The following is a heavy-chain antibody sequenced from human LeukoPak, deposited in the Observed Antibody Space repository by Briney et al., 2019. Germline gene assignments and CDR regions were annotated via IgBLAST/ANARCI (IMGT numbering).Heavy chain of an antibody. CDR3: SRVGSGSDYWCVP. CDR2: INPNSGGT. V-gene: IGHV1-2*02. Sequence: ASEKVSCKPSGYTFTGYYIHWVRPPPGKGLEWMEWINPNSGGTKYPQKFQGTVSMTRDTSISTAYMELSRLRSDDTVVYYCSRVGSGSDYWCVPWGQGTRVSVSS. J-gene: IGHJ5*02. CDR1: GYTFTGYY. D-gene: IGHD3-10*01.